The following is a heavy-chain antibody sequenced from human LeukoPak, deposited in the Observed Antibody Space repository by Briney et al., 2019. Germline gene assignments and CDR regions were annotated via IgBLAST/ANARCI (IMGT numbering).Heavy chain of an antibody. D-gene: IGHD6-13*01. J-gene: IGHJ4*01. V-gene: IGHV4-34*01. Sequence: PSETLSLTCAVYGGSFSGYYWSWIRQPPGKGLEWIGEINHSGSTNYNPSLKSRVTISVDTSKNQFSLKLSSVTAADTAVYYCARRYSSIFFGYWGQEPWSPSPQ. CDR1: GGSFSGYY. CDR2: INHSGST. CDR3: ARRYSSIFFGY.